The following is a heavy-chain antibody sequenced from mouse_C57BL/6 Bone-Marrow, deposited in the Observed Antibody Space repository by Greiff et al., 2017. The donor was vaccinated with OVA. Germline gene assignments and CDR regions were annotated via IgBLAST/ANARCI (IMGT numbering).Heavy chain of an antibody. CDR2: LSSGSSTI. CDR3: ASMWAMDY. V-gene: IGHV5-17*01. CDR1: GFTFSDYG. Sequence: EVQLVESGGGLVKPGGSLKLSCAASGFTFSDYGMHWVRQAPEKGLEWVAYLSSGSSTIYYADTVKGRFTISRDKAKNTLFLQMTSLSSEDTAIYYCASMWAMDYWDQGTSVTVSS. J-gene: IGHJ4*01.